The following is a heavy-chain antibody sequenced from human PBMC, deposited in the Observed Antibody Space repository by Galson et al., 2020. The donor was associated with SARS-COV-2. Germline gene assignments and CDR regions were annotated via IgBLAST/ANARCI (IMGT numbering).Heavy chain of an antibody. CDR1: GGSISSSSYY. CDR2: IYYSGST. Sequence: ASETLSLTCTVSGGSISSSSYYWGWIRQPPGKGLEWIGRIYYSGSTYYNPSLKSRVTISVDTSKNQFSLKLSSVTAADTAVYYCARYELVVSGAFDIWGQGTMVTVSS. V-gene: IGHV4-39*07. D-gene: IGHD2-15*01. J-gene: IGHJ3*02. CDR3: ARYELVVSGAFDI.